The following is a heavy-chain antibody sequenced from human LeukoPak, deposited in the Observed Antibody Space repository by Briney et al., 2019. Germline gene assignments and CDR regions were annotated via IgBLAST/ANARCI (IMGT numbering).Heavy chain of an antibody. CDR3: ARESGLGSSGYYYSNWFDP. Sequence: SETLSLTCTVSGGSISSYYWSWIRQPAGKGLEWIGRIYTSGSTNYNPSLKSRVTMSVDTSKNQFSLKLSSVTAADTAVYYCARESGLGSSGYYYSNWFDPWGQGTLVTVSS. D-gene: IGHD3-22*01. CDR2: IYTSGST. J-gene: IGHJ5*02. V-gene: IGHV4-4*07. CDR1: GGSISSYY.